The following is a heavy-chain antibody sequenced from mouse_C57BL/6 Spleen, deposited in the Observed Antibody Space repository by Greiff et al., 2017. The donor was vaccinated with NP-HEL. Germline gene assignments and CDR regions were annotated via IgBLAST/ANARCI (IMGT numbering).Heavy chain of an antibody. CDR3: ARRGSYFDY. CDR1: GYTFTDYY. Sequence: EVQLQQSGPVLVKPGASVKMSCKASGYTFTDYYMNWVKQSHGKSLEWIGVINPYNGGTSYNQKFKGKATLTVHKSSSTAYMELNSLTSEDSAVYYCARRGSYFDYWGQGTTLTVSS. D-gene: IGHD3-1*01. V-gene: IGHV1-19*01. J-gene: IGHJ2*01. CDR2: INPYNGGT.